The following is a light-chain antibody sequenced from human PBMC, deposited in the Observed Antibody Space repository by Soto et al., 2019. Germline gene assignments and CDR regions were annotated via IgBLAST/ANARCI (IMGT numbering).Light chain of an antibody. J-gene: IGKJ5*01. V-gene: IGKV4-1*01. Sequence: DIVMTQSPDSLAVSLGERATINCKSSQSVLYSSNNLNCLAWFQQKPGQPPKLLIYRASTRESGVPDRFSGSGSGTDFTLTISSLQAEDVAVYYCQQYHSTPITFGQGTRLEI. CDR1: QSVLYSSNNLNC. CDR3: QQYHSTPIT. CDR2: RAS.